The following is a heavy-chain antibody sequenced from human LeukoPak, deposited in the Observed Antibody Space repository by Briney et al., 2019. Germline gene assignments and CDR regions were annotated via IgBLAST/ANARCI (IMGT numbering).Heavy chain of an antibody. J-gene: IGHJ5*02. CDR1: GYTFTSYA. D-gene: IGHD2-15*01. CDR2: INAGNGNT. V-gene: IGHV1-3*01. Sequence: ASVKVSCKASGYTFTSYAMHWVRQAPGQRLEWMGWINAGNGNTKYSQKFQGRVTITGDTSASTAYMELSSLRSEDTAVYYCAREGYCSGGSCYINWFDPWGQGTLVTVSS. CDR3: AREGYCSGGSCYINWFDP.